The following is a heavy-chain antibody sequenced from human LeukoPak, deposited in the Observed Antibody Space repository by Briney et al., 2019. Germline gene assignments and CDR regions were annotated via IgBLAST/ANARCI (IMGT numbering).Heavy chain of an antibody. CDR3: AKPRPPWATVTPFDY. CDR1: GFPFSSYG. J-gene: IGHJ4*02. CDR2: ISYNGGKT. D-gene: IGHD4-17*01. V-gene: IGHV3-30*18. Sequence: GGSLRLSCAASGFPFSSYGMHWVRQAPGKGLEWVSVISYNGGKTDYADSVKGRFTISRDNSNNTLYLQLNSLRPEDTAVYYCAKPRPPWATVTPFDYWGQGTLVTVSS.